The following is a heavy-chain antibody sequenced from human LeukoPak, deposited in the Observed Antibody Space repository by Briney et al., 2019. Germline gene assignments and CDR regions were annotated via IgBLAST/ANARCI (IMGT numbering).Heavy chain of an antibody. D-gene: IGHD2-2*01. J-gene: IGHJ5*02. V-gene: IGHV4-59*01. CDR3: ARDRVPAAITFDP. CDR2: IYYSGST. Sequence: PSETLSLTCTVSGGSISSYYWSWIRQPPGKGLEWIGYIYYSGSTNFNPSLKSRVTISVDTSKNQFSLKLNSVTAADTAVYYCARDRVPAAITFDPWGQGTLVTVSS. CDR1: GGSISSYY.